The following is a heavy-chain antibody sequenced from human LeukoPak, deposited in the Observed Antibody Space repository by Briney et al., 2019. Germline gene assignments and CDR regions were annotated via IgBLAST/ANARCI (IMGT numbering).Heavy chain of an antibody. CDR3: ARDGPQCSSTSCYYDD. V-gene: IGHV1-18*04. Sequence: ASVKVSCKASGYTFSSYGITRVRQAPGQGLEWMGWISPYDGTTNYAQNLQGRVTMTTDTSTSTAYLELGSLGSADTAVYYCARDGPQCSSTSCYYDDWGQGTLVTVAS. D-gene: IGHD2-2*01. CDR1: GYTFSSYG. J-gene: IGHJ4*02. CDR2: ISPYDGTT.